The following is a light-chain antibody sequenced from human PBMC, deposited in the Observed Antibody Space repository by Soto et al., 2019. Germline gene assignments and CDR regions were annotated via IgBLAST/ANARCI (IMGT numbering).Light chain of an antibody. CDR2: DAS. V-gene: IGKV1-5*01. CDR3: QRYNSYPRT. CDR1: QDINTF. Sequence: DIQMTQSPSTLSASVGDRVTITCRASQDINTFLAWYQQKPGKAPKLLIYDASGLESGVPSRFSGSGSGTEFTLTISSLQPEDFATYYCQRYNSYPRTFGQGTKVDIK. J-gene: IGKJ1*01.